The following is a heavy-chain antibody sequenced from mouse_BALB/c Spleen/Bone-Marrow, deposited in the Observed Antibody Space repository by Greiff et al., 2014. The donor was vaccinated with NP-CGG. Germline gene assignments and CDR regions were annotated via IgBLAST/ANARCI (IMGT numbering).Heavy chain of an antibody. J-gene: IGHJ3*01. Sequence: QVQLKESGAELVMPGASVKMSCKASGHTFTDYWMHWVKQRPGQGLEWIGAIDTSDSYTSYNQKFKGKATLTVDEPSSTAYMQLSSLTSEDSAVYYCARSDYRFDPLPYWGQGTLVTVSA. D-gene: IGHD2-14*01. CDR2: IDTSDSYT. V-gene: IGHV1-69*01. CDR3: ARSDYRFDPLPY. CDR1: GHTFTDYW.